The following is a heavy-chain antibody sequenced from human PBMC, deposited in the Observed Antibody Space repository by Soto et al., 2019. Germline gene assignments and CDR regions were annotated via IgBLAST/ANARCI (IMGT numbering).Heavy chain of an antibody. J-gene: IGHJ5*02. Sequence: SETLSLTCAVSGGSISSSNWWSWVRQPPGKGLEWIGEIYHSGSTNYNPSLKSRVTISVDKSKNQFSLKLSSVTAADTAVYYCTRVPGYSSGLPQRGWFDPWGQGTLVTVSS. V-gene: IGHV4-4*02. CDR3: TRVPGYSSGLPQRGWFDP. CDR1: GGSISSSNW. D-gene: IGHD6-19*01. CDR2: IYHSGST.